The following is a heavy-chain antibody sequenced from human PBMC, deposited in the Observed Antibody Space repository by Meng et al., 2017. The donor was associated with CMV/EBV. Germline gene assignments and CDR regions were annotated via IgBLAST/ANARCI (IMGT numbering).Heavy chain of an antibody. J-gene: IGHJ4*02. V-gene: IGHV5-51*01. CDR3: ARQLAVVTPSCFDY. Sequence: KVSCKGSGYSFTSYWICWVRQMPGKGLEWMGIIYPGDSDTRYSPSFQGQVTISADKSISTAYLQWSSLKASDTAMYYCARQLAVVTPSCFDYWGQGTLVTVSS. D-gene: IGHD4-23*01. CDR1: GYSFTSYW. CDR2: IYPGDSDT.